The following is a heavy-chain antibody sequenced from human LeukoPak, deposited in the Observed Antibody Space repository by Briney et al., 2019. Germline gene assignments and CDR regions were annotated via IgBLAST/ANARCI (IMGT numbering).Heavy chain of an antibody. J-gene: IGHJ4*02. CDR3: APGGANFGPSDY. Sequence: PSETLSLTCTVSGYSISSGYYWGWIRQPPGKGLEWIGSIYHSGSTNYNPSLKSRVTISVDTSKNQFSLKLSSVTAADTAVYYCAPGGANFGPSDYWGQGTLVTVSS. V-gene: IGHV4-38-2*02. CDR1: GYSISSGYY. D-gene: IGHD3-16*01. CDR2: IYHSGST.